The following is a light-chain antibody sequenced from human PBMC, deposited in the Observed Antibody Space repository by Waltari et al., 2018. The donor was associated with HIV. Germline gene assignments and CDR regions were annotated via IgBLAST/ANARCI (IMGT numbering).Light chain of an antibody. V-gene: IGLV1-47*01. Sequence: SVLAQPPSVSGTPGQGVTISCSGSNSNIGSNHVYWYRQLPGSAPPLLIYTNNPRPSGVPDRFSGSKSGTSASLAIRGLRSEDEADYYCAAWDDSLSAVVFGGGTKLTVL. CDR3: AAWDDSLSAVV. CDR1: NSNIGSNH. J-gene: IGLJ2*01. CDR2: TNN.